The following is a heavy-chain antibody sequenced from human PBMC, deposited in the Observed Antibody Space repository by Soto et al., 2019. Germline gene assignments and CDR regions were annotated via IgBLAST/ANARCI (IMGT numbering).Heavy chain of an antibody. CDR2: IKSNTDGETT. V-gene: IGHV3-15*07. CDR1: GFSFKNAW. CDR3: TTAKSGGRRGTTPYYYVLDV. Sequence: GGSLRLSCAASGFSFKNAWMNWVRQAPGKGLEWVGRIKSNTDGETTDYDAPVKGRFTISRDDSKNTLYLQMNSLKTEDTAEYFCTTAKSGGRRGTTPYYYVLDVWGQGTTVTVSS. J-gene: IGHJ6*02. D-gene: IGHD1-26*01.